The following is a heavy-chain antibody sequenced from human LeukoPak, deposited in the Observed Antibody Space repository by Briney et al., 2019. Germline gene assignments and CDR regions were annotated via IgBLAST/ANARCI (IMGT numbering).Heavy chain of an antibody. CDR2: IYYSGST. CDR3: ARSRQASGLFNS. CDR1: GGSISSSSYY. V-gene: IGHV4-39*07. Sequence: SETLSLTCTVSGGSISSSSYYWGWIRQPPGKGLEWIGSIYYSGSTYYNPSLKSRSTISVDRPKNQFFLNVTSLTAADTAVYYCARSRQASGLFNSWGQGTLVVVSS. J-gene: IGHJ5*01. D-gene: IGHD3-10*01.